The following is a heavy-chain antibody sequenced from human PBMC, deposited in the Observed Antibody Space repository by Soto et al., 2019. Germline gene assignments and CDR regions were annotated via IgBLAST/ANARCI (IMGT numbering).Heavy chain of an antibody. CDR3: ARGGHIAVVTDSFDY. J-gene: IGHJ4*02. CDR1: GGTFSSYA. V-gene: IGHV1-46*03. D-gene: IGHD2-21*02. Sequence: ASVKVSCKASGGTFSSYAISWVRQAPGQGLEWMGMIHPSDGGSTYAQKFLGRVTMTMDSSTSTVFMELTSLRSADTAVYYCARGGHIAVVTDSFDYWGQGTLVTVSS. CDR2: IHPSDGGS.